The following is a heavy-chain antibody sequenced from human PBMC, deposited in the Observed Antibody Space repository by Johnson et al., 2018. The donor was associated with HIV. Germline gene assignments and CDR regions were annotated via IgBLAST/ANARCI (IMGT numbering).Heavy chain of an antibody. D-gene: IGHD6-13*01. Sequence: QVQLVESGGGVVQPGRSLRLSCAASGFTFSSYAMHWVRQAPGKGLEWVAVISYAGSNKYYADSVKGRFTISRDNSKNTLYMQMNSLRAEDTAVYYCAREFGIAAAGMGAFDIWGQGTMVTVSS. CDR3: AREFGIAAAGMGAFDI. CDR1: GFTFSSYA. V-gene: IGHV3-30-3*01. CDR2: ISYAGSNK. J-gene: IGHJ3*02.